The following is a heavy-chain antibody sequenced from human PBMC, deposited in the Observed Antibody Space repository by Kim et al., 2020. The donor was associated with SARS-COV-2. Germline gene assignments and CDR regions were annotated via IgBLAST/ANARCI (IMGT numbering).Heavy chain of an antibody. J-gene: IGHJ5*02. Sequence: ASVKVSCKASGFTFTDFYIHWVRQAPGQGLEWMGRVDTKNGDTRYVRKYQGRVSMIRDTSTTTAYMELNRLTSVDTAVYYCARGGPANEIDPWGQGIL. CDR1: GFTFTDFY. CDR2: VDTKNGDT. CDR3: ARGGPANEIDP. V-gene: IGHV1-2*02. D-gene: IGHD2-2*01.